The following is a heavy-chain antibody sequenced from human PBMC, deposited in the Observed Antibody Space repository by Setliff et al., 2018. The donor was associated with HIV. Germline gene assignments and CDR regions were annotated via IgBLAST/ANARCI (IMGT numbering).Heavy chain of an antibody. Sequence: ASVKVSCKTSGGTFSSSALSWVRQARGQGPEWLGGIIPVFGMTDYAQNFQGRLIITADTSTNTAYMELLSLISEDTATYYCATQTVAVGAPGYFDSWGQGTLVTVSS. J-gene: IGHJ4*02. CDR1: GGTFSSSA. D-gene: IGHD6-19*01. CDR3: ATQTVAVGAPGYFDS. CDR2: IIPVFGMT. V-gene: IGHV1-69*10.